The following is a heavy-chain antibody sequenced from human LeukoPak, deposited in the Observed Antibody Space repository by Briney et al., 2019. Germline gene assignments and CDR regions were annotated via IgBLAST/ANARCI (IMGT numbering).Heavy chain of an antibody. CDR2: ISAYNGNT. Sequence: ASVKVSCKASGYTFTSYGISWVRRAPGQGLEWMGWISAYNGNTNYAQKLQGRVTITADESTSTAYMELSSLRSEDTAVYYCARESNPQYGDNWFDPWGQGTLVTVSS. CDR3: ARESNPQYGDNWFDP. J-gene: IGHJ5*02. V-gene: IGHV1-18*01. CDR1: GYTFTSYG. D-gene: IGHD4-17*01.